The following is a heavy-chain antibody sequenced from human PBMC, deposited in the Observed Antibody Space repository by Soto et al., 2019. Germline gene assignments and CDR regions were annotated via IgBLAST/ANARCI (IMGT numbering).Heavy chain of an antibody. D-gene: IGHD4-4*01. J-gene: IGHJ6*02. Sequence: SETLSLTCSVSGGSISSGYYYWSWIRQPPGKGLEWIGNIYYSGNTYYNPSLKSRLIISIDTSKNQFSLKVGSVTAADTAVYYCARDGDGRMTTNPYYYNGMDVWGPGTTVTSP. V-gene: IGHV4-30-4*01. CDR1: GGSISSGYYY. CDR3: ARDGDGRMTTNPYYYNGMDV. CDR2: IYYSGNT.